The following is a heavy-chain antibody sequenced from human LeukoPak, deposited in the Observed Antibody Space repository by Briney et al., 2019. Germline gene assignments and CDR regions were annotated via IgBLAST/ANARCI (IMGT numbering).Heavy chain of an antibody. J-gene: IGHJ4*02. CDR1: GFTFSSYG. D-gene: IGHD6-13*01. Sequence: GRSLRLSCAASGFTFSSYGMHWVRQAPGEGLEWVAVIWYDGSNKYYADSVKGRFTISRDNSKNTLYLQMNSLRAEDTAVYYCARDRASSSWYLGYWGQGTLVTVSS. V-gene: IGHV3-33*01. CDR3: ARDRASSSWYLGY. CDR2: IWYDGSNK.